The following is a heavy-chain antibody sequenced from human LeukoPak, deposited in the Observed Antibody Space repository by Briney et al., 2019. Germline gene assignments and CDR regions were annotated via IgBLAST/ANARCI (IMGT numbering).Heavy chain of an antibody. CDR2: TSGGST. V-gene: IGHV3-23*01. CDR1: GFTFSSYA. Sequence: PGGSLRLSCAASGFTFSSYAMSWVRQAPRKGLEWVSTTSGGSTYYADSVKGRFTISRDNSKSTLYLQMNSLRAEDTAVYYCAKGDCSSTTCSGFYGMDVWGRGTTVTVSS. D-gene: IGHD2-2*01. J-gene: IGHJ6*04. CDR3: AKGDCSSTTCSGFYGMDV.